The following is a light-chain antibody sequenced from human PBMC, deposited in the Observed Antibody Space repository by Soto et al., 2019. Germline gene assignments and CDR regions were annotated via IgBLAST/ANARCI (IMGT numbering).Light chain of an antibody. CDR2: KAS. V-gene: IGKV1-5*03. Sequence: DIQMTQSPSTLSASVGDRVTIPCRASQSISSWLAWYQQKPGKAPKLLIYKASSLESGVPSRFSGSGSGTEVTLTISSVQPDDFATYYCQQYNSYPWTFGQGNKVEIK. J-gene: IGKJ1*01. CDR1: QSISSW. CDR3: QQYNSYPWT.